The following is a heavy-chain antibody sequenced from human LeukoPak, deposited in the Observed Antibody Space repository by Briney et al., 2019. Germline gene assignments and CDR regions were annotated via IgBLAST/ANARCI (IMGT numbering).Heavy chain of an antibody. V-gene: IGHV3-7*01. CDR2: IKEDGSEK. D-gene: IGHD3-10*01. J-gene: IGHJ4*02. Sequence: TGGSLRLSCVVSGFDFSGFSMSWVRQTPGKGLEWVANIKEDGSEKYYVDSVKGRFTISRDNAKNSLYLQMNSLRAEDTAVYYCARVDRFGESTHYFDDWGQGTLVTVSS. CDR1: GFDFSGFS. CDR3: ARVDRFGESTHYFDD.